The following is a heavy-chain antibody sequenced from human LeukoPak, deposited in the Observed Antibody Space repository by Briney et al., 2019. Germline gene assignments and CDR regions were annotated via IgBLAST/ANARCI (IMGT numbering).Heavy chain of an antibody. D-gene: IGHD4/OR15-4a*01. Sequence: GGSLRLSCAASGFTFSDYYMSWIRQAPGKGLEWVANIKQDGSEKYYVDSVKGRFTISRDNAKNSLYLQMNSLRAEDTAVYYCARDADYGRLDYWGQGTLVTVSS. CDR2: IKQDGSEK. CDR1: GFTFSDYY. J-gene: IGHJ4*02. CDR3: ARDADYGRLDY. V-gene: IGHV3-7*03.